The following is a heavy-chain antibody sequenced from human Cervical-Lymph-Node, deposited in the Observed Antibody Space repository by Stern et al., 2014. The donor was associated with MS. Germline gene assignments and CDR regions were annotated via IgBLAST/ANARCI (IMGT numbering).Heavy chain of an antibody. CDR1: GYTFTSYA. CDR2: INTNTGNT. D-gene: IGHD3-10*01. J-gene: IGHJ6*02. V-gene: IGHV7-4-1*02. CDR3: ARANRRRIRRGDYYYGMDV. Sequence: VQLVESGCGLKKPGASVKVSCKASGYTFTSYAMNWVRQAPGQGLEWMGWINTNTGNTTYAQGFTGRFVFSLDTSVSTAYLQISSLKAEDTAVYYCARANRRRIRRGDYYYGMDVWGQGTTVTVSS.